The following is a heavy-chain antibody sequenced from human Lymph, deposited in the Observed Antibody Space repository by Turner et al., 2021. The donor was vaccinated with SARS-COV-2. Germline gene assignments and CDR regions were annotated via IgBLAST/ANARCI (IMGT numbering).Heavy chain of an antibody. V-gene: IGHV1-3*04. Sequence: QVQLVQSGAEVKKPGASVKVSCKASGYTFTNYAMHWVRQAPGQRLEWMGWINTGNGNTKYSQKFQGRVTITRDTSASTAYMELSSLRSEDTAVYYCAGGKSPLLRFLEWLLSLDYWGQGTLVTVSS. CDR3: AGGKSPLLRFLEWLLSLDY. CDR2: INTGNGNT. J-gene: IGHJ4*02. D-gene: IGHD3-3*01. CDR1: GYTFTNYA.